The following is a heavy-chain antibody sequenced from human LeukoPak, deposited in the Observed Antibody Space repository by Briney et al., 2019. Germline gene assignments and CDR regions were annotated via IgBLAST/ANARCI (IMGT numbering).Heavy chain of an antibody. CDR1: GASISGGYYY. CDR2: ISYSGST. J-gene: IGHJ3*01. CDR3: AVEYCSSTSCYFKS. V-gene: IGHV4-31*03. D-gene: IGHD2-2*01. Sequence: PSQTLSLTCTVSGASISGGYYYWSWIRQHPGKGLEWIGYISYSGSTSYNPSLKSRVTISVDTSKNQFSLKLSSVTAADTAVYYCAVEYCSSTSCYFKSWGQGTMVTVSS.